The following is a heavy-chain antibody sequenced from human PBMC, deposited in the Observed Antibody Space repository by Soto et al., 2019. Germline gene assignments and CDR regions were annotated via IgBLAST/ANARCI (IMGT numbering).Heavy chain of an antibody. CDR3: ATVGRGYSSAPRFYFDY. V-gene: IGHV1-69*01. D-gene: IGHD5-18*01. CDR1: GGIFSSNA. J-gene: IGHJ4*02. CDR2: ILPIFGTT. Sequence: QVQLVQSGAEVKKPGSSVKVSCQASGGIFSSNAISWVRQAPGQGLEWMGGILPIFGTTNYAQNFQGRATITADESTSTAYMELSSLKSEDTALYDCATVGRGYSSAPRFYFDYWGQGTLVTVSS.